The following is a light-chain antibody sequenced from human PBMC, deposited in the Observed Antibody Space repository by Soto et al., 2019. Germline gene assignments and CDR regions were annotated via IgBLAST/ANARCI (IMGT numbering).Light chain of an antibody. CDR1: QSIGNY. CDR3: QQRSSWPFT. V-gene: IGKV3-11*01. Sequence: EVVLTQSPATLSLSPGEGATLSCRASQSIGNYLAWYQQKPGQAPRLLIYATSNRATGIPARFSGSGSGTDFTLTSSSLEPEYFAVYYCQQRSSWPFTFGPGTKVDIK. CDR2: ATS. J-gene: IGKJ3*01.